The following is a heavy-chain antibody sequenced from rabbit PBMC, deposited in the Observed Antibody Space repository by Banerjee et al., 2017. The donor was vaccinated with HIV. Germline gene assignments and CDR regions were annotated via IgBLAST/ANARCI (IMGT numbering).Heavy chain of an antibody. Sequence: QSLEESGGDLVKPGASLTLTCTASGFDFSSNGMCWVRQAPGKGLEWIACINAITGKAVYASWAKGRFIMSRTSSTTVTLQMTSLTAADTATYFCARDLVAVIGWNFNLWGQGTLVTVS. CDR2: INAITGKA. V-gene: IGHV1S40*01. J-gene: IGHJ4*01. CDR3: ARDLVAVIGWNFNL. CDR1: GFDFSSNG. D-gene: IGHD1-1*01.